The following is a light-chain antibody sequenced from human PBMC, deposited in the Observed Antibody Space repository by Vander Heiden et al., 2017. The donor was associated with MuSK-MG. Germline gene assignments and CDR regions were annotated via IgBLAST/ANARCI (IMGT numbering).Light chain of an antibody. Sequence: QSVLTQPPSASGTPGQRVTISCSGSSSNIGSNTVNWYQQVPGTAPKLLVYSNNQRPSGVPDRFSGSKSGTSASLAISGHQSEDEADYYCAAWDASLNGWVFGGGTKVTVL. CDR3: AAWDASLNGWV. CDR2: SNN. J-gene: IGLJ3*02. V-gene: IGLV1-44*01. CDR1: SSNIGSNT.